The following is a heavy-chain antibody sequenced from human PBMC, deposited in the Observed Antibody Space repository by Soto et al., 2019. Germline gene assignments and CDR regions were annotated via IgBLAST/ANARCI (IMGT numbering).Heavy chain of an antibody. Sequence: QLQLQESGPGLVKPSETLSLTCTVSGGSISSSSYYWGWIRQPPGKGLEWIGSIYYSGSTYYNPSLKSRVTISVDTSKNQFSLKLSSVTAADTAVYYCASPVGGYSYGSQHFDYWGQGTLVTVSS. J-gene: IGHJ4*02. D-gene: IGHD5-18*01. CDR2: IYYSGST. V-gene: IGHV4-39*01. CDR1: GGSISSSSYY. CDR3: ASPVGGYSYGSQHFDY.